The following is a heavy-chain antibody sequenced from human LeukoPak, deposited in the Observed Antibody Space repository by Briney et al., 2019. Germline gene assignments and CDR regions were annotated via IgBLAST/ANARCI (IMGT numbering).Heavy chain of an antibody. D-gene: IGHD6-19*01. Sequence: SETLSLTCTVSGGSISSYYWSWIRQPPGKGLEWIGYIYYSGSTNYNPSLKSRVTISVDTSKNQLSLKLSSVTAADTAVYYCARSPQWLGPRYYGMDVWGQGTTVTVSS. CDR3: ARSPQWLGPRYYGMDV. J-gene: IGHJ6*02. CDR1: GGSISSYY. V-gene: IGHV4-59*08. CDR2: IYYSGST.